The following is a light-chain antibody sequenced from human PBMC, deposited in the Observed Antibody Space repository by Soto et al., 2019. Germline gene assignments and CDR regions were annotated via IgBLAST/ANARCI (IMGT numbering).Light chain of an antibody. CDR1: SSDVGGYNY. J-gene: IGLJ1*01. V-gene: IGLV2-14*01. Sequence: LTQPASVSGSPGQSITISCTGTSSDVGGYNYVSWYQQHPGKSPKLMIYEVSNRPSGVSNRFSGSKSGNTASLTISGLQAEDEADYYCSSYTSSSTPYVFGTGTKVTVL. CDR2: EVS. CDR3: SSYTSSSTPYV.